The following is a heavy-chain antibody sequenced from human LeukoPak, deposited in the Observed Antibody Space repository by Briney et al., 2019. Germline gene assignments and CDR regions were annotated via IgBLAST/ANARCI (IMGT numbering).Heavy chain of an antibody. CDR3: ARDRVEIAAAGTGPGFDP. D-gene: IGHD6-13*01. CDR1: GGTFSSYA. Sequence: ASVKVSCKASGGTFSSYAISWVRQAPGQGLEWMGGIIPIFGTANYAQKFQGRVTITADESTGTAYMELSSLRSEDTAVYYCARDRVEIAAAGTGPGFDPWGQGTLVTVSS. J-gene: IGHJ5*02. V-gene: IGHV1-69*13. CDR2: IIPIFGTA.